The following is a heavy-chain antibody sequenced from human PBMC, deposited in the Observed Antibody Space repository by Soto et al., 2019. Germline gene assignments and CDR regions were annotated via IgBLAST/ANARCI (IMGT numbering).Heavy chain of an antibody. CDR2: IYYSGST. CDR1: GGSISSYY. J-gene: IGHJ4*02. Sequence: SETLSLTCTVSGGSISSYYWSWIRQPPGKGLEWIGYIYYSGSTNYNPSLKSRVTISVDTSKNQFSLKLSSVTAADTAVYYCASLDFWSGYYLYDYWGQGTLVTVSS. CDR3: ASLDFWSGYYLYDY. V-gene: IGHV4-59*08. D-gene: IGHD3-3*01.